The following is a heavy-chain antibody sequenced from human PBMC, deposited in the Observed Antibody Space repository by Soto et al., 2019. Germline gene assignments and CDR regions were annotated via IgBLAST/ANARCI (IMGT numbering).Heavy chain of an antibody. CDR2: ISYDGSNK. V-gene: IGHV3-30*18. D-gene: IGHD6-19*01. J-gene: IGHJ4*02. CDR1: GFTFSSYG. Sequence: GGSLRLSCAASGFTFSSYGMHWVRQAPGKGLEWVAVISYDGSNKYYADSVKGRFTISRDNSKNTLYLQMNSLRAEDTAVYYCAKEAVADYFDYWGQGTLVTVSS. CDR3: AKEAVADYFDY.